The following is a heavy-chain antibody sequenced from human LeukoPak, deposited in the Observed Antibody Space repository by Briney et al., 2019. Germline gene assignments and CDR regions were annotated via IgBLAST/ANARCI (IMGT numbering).Heavy chain of an antibody. J-gene: IGHJ4*02. CDR3: VVGGSPGY. CDR1: GLAFSAYK. V-gene: IGHV3-74*01. CDR2: ISTDGYTT. D-gene: IGHD2-15*01. Sequence: TGESLRLSCAASGLAFSAYKMHWVRQAPRKGLVWVSRISTDGYTTDYADFVQGRFTASRDNTKNTWSLEMNSLRAEDTAVYYCVVGGSPGYWGQGTLVTVSS.